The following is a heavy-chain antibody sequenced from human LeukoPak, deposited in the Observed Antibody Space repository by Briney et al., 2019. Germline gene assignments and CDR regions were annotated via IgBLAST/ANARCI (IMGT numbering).Heavy chain of an antibody. D-gene: IGHD3-9*01. V-gene: IGHV4-39*07. CDR2: IYYSGST. CDR3: ARDSSAYFDNWFDP. Sequence: SETLSLTCTVSGGSISSSSYYWGWIRQPPGKGLEWIGSIYYSGSTYYNPSLKSRVTISVDTSKNQFSLKLSSVTAADTAVYCCARDSSAYFDNWFDPWGQGTLVTVSS. CDR1: GGSISSSSYY. J-gene: IGHJ5*02.